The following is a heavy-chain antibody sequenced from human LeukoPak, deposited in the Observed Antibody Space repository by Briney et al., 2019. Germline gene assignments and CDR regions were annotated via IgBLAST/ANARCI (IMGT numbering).Heavy chain of an antibody. CDR1: GYTFTSYG. J-gene: IGHJ4*02. V-gene: IGHV1-18*04. CDR3: ARARLYCSGGSCFPFDY. D-gene: IGHD2-15*01. CDR2: ISAYNGNT. Sequence: GASVKVSCKVSGYTFTSYGISWVRQAPGQGLEWMGWISAYNGNTNYAQKLQGRVTMTTDTSTSTAYMELRSLRSDDTAVYYCARARLYCSGGSCFPFDYWGQGTLVTVSS.